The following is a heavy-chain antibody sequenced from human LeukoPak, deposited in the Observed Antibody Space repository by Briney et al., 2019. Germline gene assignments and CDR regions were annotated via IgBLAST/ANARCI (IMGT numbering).Heavy chain of an antibody. D-gene: IGHD3-9*01. Sequence: SETLSLTCAVYGGSFSGYYWSWIRQPPGKGLEWIGEINHSGSTNSNPSLKSRVTVSVDTSKNQFSLKLSSVTAADTAVYYCARHSRTYYDILTGAYGGYFDYWGQRILVTVSS. CDR1: GGSFSGYY. CDR2: INHSGST. V-gene: IGHV4-34*01. CDR3: ARHSRTYYDILTGAYGGYFDY. J-gene: IGHJ4*02.